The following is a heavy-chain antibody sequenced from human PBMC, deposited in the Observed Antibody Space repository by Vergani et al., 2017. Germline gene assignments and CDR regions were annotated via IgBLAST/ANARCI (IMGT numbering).Heavy chain of an antibody. CDR3: AKAGHGDYYYYYMDV. V-gene: IGHV3-23*01. CDR1: GFTFSSYA. J-gene: IGHJ6*03. D-gene: IGHD4-17*01. CDR2: ISGSGGST. Sequence: EVQLLESGGGLVQPGGSLRLSCAASGFTFSSYAMSWVRQAPGKGLEWVSAISGSGGSTYYADSVKGRFTISRDNAKNSLYLQMNSLRAEDTALYYCAKAGHGDYYYYYMDVWGKGTTVTVSS.